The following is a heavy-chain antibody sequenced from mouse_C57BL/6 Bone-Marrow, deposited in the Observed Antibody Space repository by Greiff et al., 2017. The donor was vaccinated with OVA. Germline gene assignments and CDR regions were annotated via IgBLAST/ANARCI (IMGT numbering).Heavy chain of an antibody. CDR1: GFTFSSYG. V-gene: IGHV5-6*01. CDR3: ARHSSIIARGYFDV. Sequence: EVHLVESGGDLVKPGGSLKLSCAASGFTFSSYGMSWVRQTPDKRLEWVATISSGGSYTYYPDSVKGRFTISRDTAKNTLYLQMSSLKSEDTAMYYCARHSSIIARGYFDVWGTGTTVTVSS. CDR2: ISSGGSYT. J-gene: IGHJ1*03.